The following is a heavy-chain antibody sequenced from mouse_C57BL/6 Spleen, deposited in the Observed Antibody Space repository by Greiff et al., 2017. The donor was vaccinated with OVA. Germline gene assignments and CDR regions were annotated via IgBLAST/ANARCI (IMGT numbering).Heavy chain of an antibody. Sequence: QVQLQQPGAELVRPGTSVKLSCKASGYTFTSYWMHWVKQRPGQGLEWIGVIDPSDSYTNSNQKFKGKATLTVDTSSSTAYMQLSSLTSEDSAVYYCAKGDYGSSYWYFDVWGTGTTVTVSS. CDR2: IDPSDSYT. CDR3: AKGDYGSSYWYFDV. J-gene: IGHJ1*03. CDR1: GYTFTSYW. V-gene: IGHV1-59*01. D-gene: IGHD1-1*01.